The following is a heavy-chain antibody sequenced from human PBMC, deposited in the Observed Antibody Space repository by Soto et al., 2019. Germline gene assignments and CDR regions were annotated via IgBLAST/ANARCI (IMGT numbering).Heavy chain of an antibody. V-gene: IGHV4-30-4*01. Sequence: SETLSLTCTVSGGSISSGDYYWSWIRQPPGKGLEWIGYIFYGGSTYYNPSLKSRVTMSLDTSKNQLSLKLTSVTAADTAVYYCARVNLDYVTGMDVWGQGTTVTVSS. J-gene: IGHJ6*02. CDR3: ARVNLDYVTGMDV. CDR2: IFYGGST. D-gene: IGHD4-17*01. CDR1: GGSISSGDYY.